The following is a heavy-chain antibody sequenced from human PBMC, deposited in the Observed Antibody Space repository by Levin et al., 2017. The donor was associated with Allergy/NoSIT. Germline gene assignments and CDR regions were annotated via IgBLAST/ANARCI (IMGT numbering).Heavy chain of an antibody. J-gene: IGHJ4*02. D-gene: IGHD3-10*01. Sequence: SETLSLTCAVSGGSISSGGYSWSWIRQPPGKGLEWIGYIYHSGSTYYNPSLKSRVTISVDRSKNQFSLKLSSVTAADTAVYYCARVGAMVRGGYFDYWGQGTLVTVSS. V-gene: IGHV4-30-2*01. CDR1: GGSISSGGYS. CDR2: IYHSGST. CDR3: ARVGAMVRGGYFDY.